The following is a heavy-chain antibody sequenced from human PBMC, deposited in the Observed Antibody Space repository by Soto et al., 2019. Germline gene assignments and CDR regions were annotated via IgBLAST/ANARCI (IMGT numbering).Heavy chain of an antibody. D-gene: IGHD6-19*01. CDR3: ARVSSVAGFFYYFDY. V-gene: IGHV1-18*04. Sequence: ASVKVSCKASGYTFTSYGISWVRQAPGQGPEWMGWISAYNGNTNYAQKLQGRVTMTTDTSTSTAYMELRSLRSDDTAVYYCARVSSVAGFFYYFDYWGQGTLVTVSS. CDR2: ISAYNGNT. CDR1: GYTFTSYG. J-gene: IGHJ4*02.